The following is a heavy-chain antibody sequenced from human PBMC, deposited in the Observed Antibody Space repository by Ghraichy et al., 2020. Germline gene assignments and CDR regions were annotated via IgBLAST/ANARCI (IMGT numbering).Heavy chain of an antibody. V-gene: IGHV3-49*03. CDR1: GFTFGDYA. CDR3: TSNDFWSGYYTTGYYYYMDV. J-gene: IGHJ6*03. D-gene: IGHD3-3*01. CDR2: IRSKAYGGTT. Sequence: GGSLRLSCTASGFTFGDYAMSWFRQAPGKGLEWVGFIRSKAYGGTTEYAASVKGRFTISRDDSKSIAYLQMNSLKTEDTAVYYCTSNDFWSGYYTTGYYYYMDVWGKGTTVTVSS.